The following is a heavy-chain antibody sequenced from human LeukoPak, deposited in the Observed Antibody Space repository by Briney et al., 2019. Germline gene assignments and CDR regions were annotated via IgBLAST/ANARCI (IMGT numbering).Heavy chain of an antibody. D-gene: IGHD3-3*01. J-gene: IGHJ5*02. Sequence: ASVKVSCKASGYTFTSYDINWVRQAAGQGLEWMGWMNPNSGNTGYAQKFQGRVTMTRKTSISTAYMELSSLRSEDTAVYYCARETSITIFGVDHYNWFDPWGQGTLATVSS. CDR3: ARETSITIFGVDHYNWFDP. CDR2: MNPNSGNT. V-gene: IGHV1-8*01. CDR1: GYTFTSYD.